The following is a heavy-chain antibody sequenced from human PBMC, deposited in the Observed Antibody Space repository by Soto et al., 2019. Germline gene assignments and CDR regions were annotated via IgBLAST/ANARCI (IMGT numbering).Heavy chain of an antibody. V-gene: IGHV3-23*01. CDR2: INKDGGTT. J-gene: IGHJ6*02. Sequence: EVQLLECGGGLVQPGVSLRRSCAASGFTFGDYFMNWVRQAPGKGLEWVSGINKDGGTTQNADFVRGRFTISRDNSRNTLYLQMNSVRAEDTALYYCAKDLHWYGMDVWVQGTTVTVS. CDR1: GFTFGDYF. D-gene: IGHD1-20*01. CDR3: AKDLHWYGMDV.